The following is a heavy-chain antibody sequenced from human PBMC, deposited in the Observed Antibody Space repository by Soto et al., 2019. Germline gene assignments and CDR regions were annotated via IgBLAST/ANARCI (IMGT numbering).Heavy chain of an antibody. Sequence: SETLSLTCAVYGGSFSGYYWSWIRQPPGKGLEWIGEINHSGSTNYNPSLKIRVTISVDTSKNQFSLKLSSVTAADTAVYYCARGYYYYMDVWGKGTTVTVSS. CDR1: GGSFSGYY. CDR3: ARGYYYYMDV. CDR2: INHSGST. J-gene: IGHJ6*03. V-gene: IGHV4-34*01.